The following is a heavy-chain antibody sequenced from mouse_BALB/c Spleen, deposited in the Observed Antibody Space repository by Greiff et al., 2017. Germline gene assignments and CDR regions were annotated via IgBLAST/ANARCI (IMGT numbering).Heavy chain of an antibody. CDR1: GYAFSSYW. D-gene: IGHD3-2*01. V-gene: IGHV1-80*01. J-gene: IGHJ3*01. CDR2: IYPGDGDT. CDR3: ARMDDSSGGGFAY. Sequence: QVQLQQSGAELVRPGSSVKISCKASGYAFSSYWMNWVKQRPGQGLEWIGQIYPGDGDTNYNGKFKGKATLTADKYSNTAYMQLSSLTSDDSADYFCARMDDSSGGGFAYWGQGTLVTVSA.